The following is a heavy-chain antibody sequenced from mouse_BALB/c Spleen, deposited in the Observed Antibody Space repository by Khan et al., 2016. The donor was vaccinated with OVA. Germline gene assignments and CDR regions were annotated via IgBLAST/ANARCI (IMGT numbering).Heavy chain of an antibody. Sequence: EVQLQQSGTVLARPGASVKMSCKASGYSFTSYWMPWVKQRPGLGLEWIGAIYPGISDTRYNQKFKGKAKLTAVTSASTAYMELSSLTNDDSAVYYCTRSYDSYYFDYWGQGTLLTVSS. CDR3: TRSYDSYYFDY. V-gene: IGHV1-5*01. CDR2: IYPGISDT. D-gene: IGHD2-4*01. CDR1: GYSFTSYW. J-gene: IGHJ2*01.